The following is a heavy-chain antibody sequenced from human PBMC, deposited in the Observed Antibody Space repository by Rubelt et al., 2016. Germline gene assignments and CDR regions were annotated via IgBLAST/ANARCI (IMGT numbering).Heavy chain of an antibody. CDR2: ISAYNGNT. D-gene: IGHD2-15*01. Sequence: PGRGLEWMGWISAYNGNTNYAQKLQGRVTMTTDTSTSTAYMELRSLRSDDTAVYYCARESDVVAAIYYYYGMDVWGQGTTVTVSS. CDR3: ARESDVVAAIYYYYGMDV. J-gene: IGHJ6*02. V-gene: IGHV1-18*01.